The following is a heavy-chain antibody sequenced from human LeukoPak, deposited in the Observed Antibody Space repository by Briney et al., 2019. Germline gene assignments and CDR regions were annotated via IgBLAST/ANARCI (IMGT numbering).Heavy chain of an antibody. Sequence: GGSLRLSCAASGFTFSSYGMHWVRQAPGKGLEWVAVIWYDGSNKYYADSVKGRFTISRDNSKNTLYLQMNSLRAEDTAVYYCARDTTGYHYYFDYWGQGTLVTVSS. CDR3: ARDTTGYHYYFDY. V-gene: IGHV3-33*01. CDR1: GFTFSSYG. D-gene: IGHD3-9*01. CDR2: IWYDGSNK. J-gene: IGHJ4*02.